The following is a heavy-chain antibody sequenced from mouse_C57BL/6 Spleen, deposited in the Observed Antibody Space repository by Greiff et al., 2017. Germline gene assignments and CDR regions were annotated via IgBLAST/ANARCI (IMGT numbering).Heavy chain of an antibody. CDR2: IYPGDGDT. V-gene: IGHV1-82*01. CDR3: ADYYGSSPFAY. D-gene: IGHD1-1*01. Sequence: QVQLKESGPELVKPGASVKISCKASGYAFSSSWMNWVKQRPGKGLEWIGRIYPGDGDTNYNGKFKGKATLTADKSSSTAYMQLSSLTSDDSAVYFGADYYGSSPFAYWGQGTLVTVSA. J-gene: IGHJ3*01. CDR1: GYAFSSSW.